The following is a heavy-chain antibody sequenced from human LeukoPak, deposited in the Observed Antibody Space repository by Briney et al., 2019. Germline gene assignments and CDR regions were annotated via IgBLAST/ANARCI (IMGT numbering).Heavy chain of an antibody. D-gene: IGHD3-10*01. CDR1: GYSISSGYY. V-gene: IGHV4-38-2*02. CDR3: ARHTMVRGVIIGPVDY. Sequence: SETPSLTCTVSGYSISSGYYWGWIRQPPGKGLEWIGSIYHSGSTYYNPSLKSRVTISVDTSKNQFSLKLSSVTAADTAVYYCARHTMVRGVIIGPVDYWGQGTLVTVSS. CDR2: IYHSGST. J-gene: IGHJ4*02.